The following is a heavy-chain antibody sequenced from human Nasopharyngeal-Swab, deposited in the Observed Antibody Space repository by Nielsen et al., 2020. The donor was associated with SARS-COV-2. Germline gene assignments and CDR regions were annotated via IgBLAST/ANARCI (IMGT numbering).Heavy chain of an antibody. Sequence: GGSLRLSCSASGFTFSIYAMHWVRQAPGKGLEYVSTINDYENRLYYADSVKGRFAISRDNSKNTLYLQMSSLRAEDTAVYWCVKDLRGNYAFDIWGHGTMVIVSS. J-gene: IGHJ3*02. CDR3: VKDLRGNYAFDI. CDR2: INDYENRL. D-gene: IGHD3-10*01. CDR1: GFTFSIYA. V-gene: IGHV3-64D*06.